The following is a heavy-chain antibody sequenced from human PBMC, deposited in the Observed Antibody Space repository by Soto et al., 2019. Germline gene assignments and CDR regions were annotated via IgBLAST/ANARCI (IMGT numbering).Heavy chain of an antibody. J-gene: IGHJ4*02. CDR1: GGYISGGYYS. CDR2: IYNSGST. D-gene: IGHD5-12*01. V-gene: IGHV4-30-2*01. Sequence: SSPLALTCAFSGGYISGGYYSWSWIRQPPGKGLEWIGFIYNSGSTYYNSSLKSRVTISVDRSKNHFFLNLTSVTAADTAVYFCARGVGAYNGNDLKYYFDYWGQGTLVTVSS. CDR3: ARGVGAYNGNDLKYYFDY.